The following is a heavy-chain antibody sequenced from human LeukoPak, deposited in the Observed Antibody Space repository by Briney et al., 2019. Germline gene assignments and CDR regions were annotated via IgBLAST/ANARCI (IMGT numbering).Heavy chain of an antibody. J-gene: IGHJ4*02. CDR1: GFTFSSYG. D-gene: IGHD2-21*02. Sequence: GGSLRLSCAASGFTFSSYGMSWVRQAPGKGLEWVSAISGSGGSTYYADSVKGRFTISRDNSKNTLYLQMNSLRAEDTAVYYCAKDHIVVVTAIPNFDYWGQGTLVTVSS. CDR3: AKDHIVVVTAIPNFDY. CDR2: ISGSGGST. V-gene: IGHV3-23*01.